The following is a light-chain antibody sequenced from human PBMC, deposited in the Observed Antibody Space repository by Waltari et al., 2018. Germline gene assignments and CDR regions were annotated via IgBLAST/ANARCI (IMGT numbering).Light chain of an antibody. CDR1: SSDVGSYNL. Sequence: QSALTQPASVSGSPGQSITISCTGTSSDVGSYNLVSWYKQHPGKAPKLMIYVVSERPSGVSNRLSGSKSGNTASLTISVLQAEDEADYYCCSYAGSSTNYVFGTGTKVTVL. CDR2: VVS. V-gene: IGLV2-23*02. CDR3: CSYAGSSTNYV. J-gene: IGLJ1*01.